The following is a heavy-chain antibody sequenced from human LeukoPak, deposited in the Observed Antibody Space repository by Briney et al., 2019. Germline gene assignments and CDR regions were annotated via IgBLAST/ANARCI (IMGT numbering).Heavy chain of an antibody. CDR3: ARALGVGATLVYGMDV. CDR2: IYHSGST. CDR1: GGSISSGGYY. Sequence: PSQTLSLTCTVSGGSISSGGYYWSWIRQPPGKGLEWIGYIYHSGSTYYNPSLKSRVTISVDTSKNQFSLKLSSVTAADTAVYYCARALGVGATLVYGMDVWGQGTTVTVSS. V-gene: IGHV4-30-2*01. D-gene: IGHD1-26*01. J-gene: IGHJ6*02.